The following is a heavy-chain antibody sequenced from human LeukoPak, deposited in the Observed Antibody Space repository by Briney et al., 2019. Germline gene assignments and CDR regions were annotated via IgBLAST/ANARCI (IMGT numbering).Heavy chain of an antibody. D-gene: IGHD3-22*01. J-gene: IGHJ4*02. CDR3: AKHRFESGGYHSTD. CDR1: GFTFSSYA. V-gene: IGHV3-23*01. Sequence: GGSLRLSCAASGFTFSSYAMSWVRQAPGKGLAWVSTISGGSGSTYCADSVKGRFTISRDNSKNTLYLQMDSLRDEDTAVYYCAKHRFESGGYHSTDWGQGTLVTVSS. CDR2: ISGGSGST.